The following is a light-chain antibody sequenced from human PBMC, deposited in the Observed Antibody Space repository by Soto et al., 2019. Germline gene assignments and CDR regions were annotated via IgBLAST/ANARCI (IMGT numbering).Light chain of an antibody. V-gene: IGKV3-20*01. J-gene: IGKJ4*01. CDR2: GAS. CDR1: QSVSSSH. Sequence: EIVLTQSPGTLSLSSGERATLSCRASQSVSSSHLAWYQQKPGQAPRLLIYGASSRATGIPDRFSGSGSGTDFTLTISRLEPEDFAVYYCQQYDSSPHTFGGGTKVEIK. CDR3: QQYDSSPHT.